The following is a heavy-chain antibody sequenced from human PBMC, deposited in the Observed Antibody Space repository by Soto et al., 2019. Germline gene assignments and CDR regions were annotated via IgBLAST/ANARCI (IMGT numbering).Heavy chain of an antibody. V-gene: IGHV1-46*01. CDR3: ARGIVVVPAASTRDNPNDVFDI. CDR1: GYTFTSYY. J-gene: IGHJ3*02. Sequence: ASVKVSCKASGYTFTSYYMNWVRQAPGQGLGWLGIINPSGGYTTYAQRFLGRVTMTSDTSTSTVHMELGSLTSEDTAVYYCARGIVVVPAASTRDNPNDVFDIWGQGTMVTVSS. CDR2: INPSGGYT. D-gene: IGHD2-2*01.